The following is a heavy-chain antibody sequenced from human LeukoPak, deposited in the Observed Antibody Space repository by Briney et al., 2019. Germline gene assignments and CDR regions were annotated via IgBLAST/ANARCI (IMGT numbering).Heavy chain of an antibody. J-gene: IGHJ4*02. V-gene: IGHV3-7*01. CDR1: TFTFSAYW. CDR3: ARDPGSSSFDY. D-gene: IGHD6-13*01. Sequence: GGSLRLSCAASTFTFSAYWMTWVRQAPGKGPEFVANINQDGSVKNYVDSVKGRFTISRDNAKNSLYLQMNSLRADDTAVYYCARDPGSSSFDYWGQGTLVTVSS. CDR2: INQDGSVK.